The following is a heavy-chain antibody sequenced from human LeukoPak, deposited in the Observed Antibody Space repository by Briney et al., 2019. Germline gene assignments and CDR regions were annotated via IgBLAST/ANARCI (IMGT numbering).Heavy chain of an antibody. J-gene: IGHJ4*02. CDR1: GFIFSSYD. CDR3: ARGALGFDY. Sequence: PGGSLRLSCAASGFIFSSYDMHWVHQATGKGLEWVSGIGKAGDTYYAGSVKGRFTTSRENAKSSLYLQLNSLRAGDTAVYYCARGALGFDYWGQGTLVAVSS. CDR2: IGKAGDT. V-gene: IGHV3-13*04.